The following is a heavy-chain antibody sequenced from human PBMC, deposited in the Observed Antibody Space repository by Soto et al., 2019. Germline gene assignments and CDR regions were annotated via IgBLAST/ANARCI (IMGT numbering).Heavy chain of an antibody. CDR3: AKESGYFAGGMDP. CDR2: ISYDGSNK. V-gene: IGHV3-30*18. D-gene: IGHD3-22*01. J-gene: IGHJ5*02. CDR1: GFTFSSYG. Sequence: GGSLRLSCAASGFTFSSYGMHWVRQAPGKGLEWVAVISYDGSNKYYADSVKGRFTISRDNSKNTLYLQMNSLRAEDTAVYYCAKESGYFAGGMDPWGQGTLVTVSS.